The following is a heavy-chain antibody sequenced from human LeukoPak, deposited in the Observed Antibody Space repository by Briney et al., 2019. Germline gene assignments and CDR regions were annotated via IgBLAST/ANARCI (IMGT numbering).Heavy chain of an antibody. J-gene: IGHJ5*02. CDR1: GGSISSHY. V-gene: IGHV4-59*11. CDR2: IYDSWRS. Sequence: SETLALTWTGPGGSISSHYWSWIRQRPGKGLGWVGYIYDSWRSNYNPSLKSRVTISVETSKNHCTLKLSSVTAAATAGYSCPKLVAAADPHWSDPWGQGTLVTASS. D-gene: IGHD6-13*01. CDR3: PKLVAAADPHWSDP.